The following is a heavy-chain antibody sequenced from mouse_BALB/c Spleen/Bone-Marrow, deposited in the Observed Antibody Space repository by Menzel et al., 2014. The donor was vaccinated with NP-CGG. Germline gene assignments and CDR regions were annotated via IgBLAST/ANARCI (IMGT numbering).Heavy chain of an antibody. CDR1: GYTFTSYW. Sequence: QVQLKESGAELAKPGASVKMSCKAPGYTFTSYWMHWVKQRPGQGLEWTGYINPSTGYTEYNQKFKDKATLTADKSSSTAYMQLSSLTSEDSAAYYCARGLRRGPPYWGQGTLVTVSA. CDR3: ARGLRRGPPY. D-gene: IGHD2-2*01. J-gene: IGHJ3*01. CDR2: INPSTGYT. V-gene: IGHV1-7*01.